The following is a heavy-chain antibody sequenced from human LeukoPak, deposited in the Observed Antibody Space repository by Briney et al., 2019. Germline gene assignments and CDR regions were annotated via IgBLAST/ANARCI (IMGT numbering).Heavy chain of an antibody. V-gene: IGHV3-30-3*01. CDR2: ISYDGSNK. J-gene: IGHJ4*02. Sequence: GGSLRLSCAASGFTFSSYAMHWVRQAPGKGLEWVAVISYDGSNKYYADSVKGRFTISRDNSKNTLYLRMNSLRAEDTAVYYCASEIAWEPIDYWGQGTLVTVSS. CDR3: ASEIAWEPIDY. CDR1: GFTFSSYA. D-gene: IGHD1-26*01.